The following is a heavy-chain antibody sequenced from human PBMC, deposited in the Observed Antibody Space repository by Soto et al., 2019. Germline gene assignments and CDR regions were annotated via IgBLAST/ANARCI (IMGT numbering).Heavy chain of an antibody. J-gene: IGHJ4*01. CDR1: GFTFTGHY. CDR2: INPNTGGT. V-gene: IGHV1-2*02. CDR3: ARSLSTIGARLDY. Sequence: GASVKVSCKASGFTFTGHYIHWVRQAPGQGLEYMGWINPNTGGTKYSQRFQGRVTMTGGTLLLNWLTSDDTAVYYCARSLSTIGARLDYWGQGTLVTVSS. D-gene: IGHD6-6*01.